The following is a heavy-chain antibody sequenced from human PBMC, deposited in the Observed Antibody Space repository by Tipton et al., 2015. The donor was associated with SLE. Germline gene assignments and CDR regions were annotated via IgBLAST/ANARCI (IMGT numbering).Heavy chain of an antibody. D-gene: IGHD6-13*01. CDR2: IYTSGST. J-gene: IGHJ3*02. CDR1: GGSISSGSYY. V-gene: IGHV4-61*09. CDR3: AREGLRAAADAFDI. Sequence: TLSLTCTVSGGSISSGSYYWSWIRQPAGKGLEWIGHIYTSGSTNYNPSLKSRVTLSVDTSKNQFSLKLSSVTAADTAVYYCAREGLRAAADAFDIWGQGTMVTVSS.